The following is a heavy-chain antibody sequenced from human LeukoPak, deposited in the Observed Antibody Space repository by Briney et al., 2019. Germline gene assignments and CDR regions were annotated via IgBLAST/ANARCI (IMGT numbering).Heavy chain of an antibody. CDR2: ISGSGTI. CDR3: ARQVATKGEWAFDI. D-gene: IGHD5-12*01. J-gene: IGHJ3*02. V-gene: IGHV4-4*07. CDR1: GGSINSY. Sequence: SETLSLTCTVSGGSINSYWSWIRQPAGKGLEWIGRISGSGTITYNPALQSRLSISIDTSKTQFSLKLSSVTAADTAVYYCARQVATKGEWAFDIWGQGTMVTASS.